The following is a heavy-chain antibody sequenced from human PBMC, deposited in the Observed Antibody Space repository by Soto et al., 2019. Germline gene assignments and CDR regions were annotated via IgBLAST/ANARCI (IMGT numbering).Heavy chain of an antibody. J-gene: IGHJ4*02. D-gene: IGHD4-4*01. CDR3: ACMTAQYTVTTGNFPGYYFDY. CDR2: INPSGGST. Sequence: ASVKVSCKASGYTFTSYYMHWVRQAPGQGLEWMGIINPSGGSTSYAQKFQGRVTMTRDTSTSTVYMELSSLRSEDTAVYYCACMTAQYTVTTGNFPGYYFDYWGQGTLVTVPQ. CDR1: GYTFTSYY. V-gene: IGHV1-46*01.